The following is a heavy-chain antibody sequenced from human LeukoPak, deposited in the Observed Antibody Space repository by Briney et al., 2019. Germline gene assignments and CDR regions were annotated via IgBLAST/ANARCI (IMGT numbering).Heavy chain of an antibody. D-gene: IGHD3-3*01. CDR3: TTYYDFWSGYYNGRNY. V-gene: IGHV3-15*01. Sequence: GGSLRPSCAASGFTFSNAWMSWVRQAPGKGLESVGRIKSKTDGGTTDYAAPVKGRFTISRDDSKNTLYLQMNSLKTEDTAVYYCTTYYDFWSGYYNGRNYWGQGTLVTVSS. J-gene: IGHJ4*02. CDR2: IKSKTDGGTT. CDR1: GFTFSNAW.